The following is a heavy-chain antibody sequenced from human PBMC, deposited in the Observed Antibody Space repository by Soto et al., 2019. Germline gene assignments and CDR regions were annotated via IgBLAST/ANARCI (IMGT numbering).Heavy chain of an antibody. CDR1: GFTFNHYG. J-gene: IGHJ4*02. CDR2: TIHDGGYK. CDR3: VRGGVGDY. Sequence: QVQLVESGGGVVQPGRSLRLSCAASGFTFNHYGMQWVRQAPGKGLEWVALTIHDGGYKYYADSVKGRFTISRDNSKDTVFLQLNSLRVEDTAVYYCVRGGVGDYWGQGTLVSVSS. D-gene: IGHD3-3*01. V-gene: IGHV3-30*03.